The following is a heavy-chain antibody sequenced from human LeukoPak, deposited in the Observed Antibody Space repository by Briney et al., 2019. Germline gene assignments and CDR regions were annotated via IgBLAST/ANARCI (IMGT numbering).Heavy chain of an antibody. CDR3: AKYSSGWLTENPYYFDY. CDR2: IYPGDSDT. J-gene: IGHJ4*02. CDR1: GYSFTSYW. Sequence: GESLKISCKGSGYSFTSYWIGWVRQMPGKGLEWMGIIYPGDSDTRYSPSFQGQVTISADKSISTAYLQWSSLKASDTAMYYCAKYSSGWLTENPYYFDYWGQGTLVTVSS. V-gene: IGHV5-51*01. D-gene: IGHD6-19*01.